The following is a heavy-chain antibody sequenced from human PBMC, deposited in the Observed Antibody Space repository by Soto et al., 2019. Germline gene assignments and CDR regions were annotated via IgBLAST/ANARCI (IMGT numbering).Heavy chain of an antibody. CDR1: GGSITTSNYC. CDR2: IHYTGST. Sequence: SETLSLTCSGSGGSITTSNYCWGWIRQPPGKGLEWIASIHYTGSTYYNPSLESRVTISVDTSKNQFSLKLSSVTAADTAVYYCAREGYYYDSSGPVDYWGQGTLVTVSS. J-gene: IGHJ4*02. D-gene: IGHD3-22*01. CDR3: AREGYYYDSSGPVDY. V-gene: IGHV4-39*07.